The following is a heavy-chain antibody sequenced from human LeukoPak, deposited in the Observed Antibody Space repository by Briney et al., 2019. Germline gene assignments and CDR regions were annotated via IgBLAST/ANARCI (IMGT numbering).Heavy chain of an antibody. CDR3: ARDPWFGQLVDY. V-gene: IGHV3-23*01. D-gene: IGHD3-10*01. CDR1: GFTFSSYA. CDR2: ISGSGGST. J-gene: IGHJ4*02. Sequence: GGSLRLSCAASGFTFSSYAMSWVRQAPGKGLEWVSAISGSGGSTYYADSVKGRFTISRDNAKNSLYLQMNSLRAEDTAVYYCARDPWFGQLVDYWGQGTLVTVSS.